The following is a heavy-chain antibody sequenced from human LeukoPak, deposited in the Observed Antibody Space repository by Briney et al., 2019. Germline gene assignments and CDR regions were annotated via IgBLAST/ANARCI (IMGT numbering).Heavy chain of an antibody. D-gene: IGHD5-18*01. CDR3: ARGLDGYSYGA. CDR1: GGSFSGYY. Sequence: PSETLSLTCAVYGGSFSGYYWSWIRQPPGKGLEWIGEINHSGSTNYNPSLKSRVTISVDTSKNQFSLKLSSVTAADTAVYYCARGLDGYSYGAWGQGTLVTVSS. J-gene: IGHJ4*02. V-gene: IGHV4-34*01. CDR2: INHSGST.